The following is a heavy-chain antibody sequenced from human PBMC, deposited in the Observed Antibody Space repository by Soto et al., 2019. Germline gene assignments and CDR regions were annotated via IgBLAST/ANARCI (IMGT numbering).Heavy chain of an antibody. Sequence: PSETLSLTCTVSGGSISSYYWSWVRQPPGKGQEWVGYVCYSGSTNYNPSLKSRVTISVDTYKNQFSLKLSSVTAAATAVYSCATEGRHGMDVWGQGTMVTVSS. CDR1: GGSISSYY. CDR3: ATEGRHGMDV. J-gene: IGHJ6*02. V-gene: IGHV4-59*01. CDR2: VCYSGST.